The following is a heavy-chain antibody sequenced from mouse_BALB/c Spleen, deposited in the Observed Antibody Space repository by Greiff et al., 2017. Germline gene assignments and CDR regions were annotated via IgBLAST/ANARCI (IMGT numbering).Heavy chain of an antibody. CDR1: GFSLTSYG. CDR2: IWAGGST. CDR3: ARGEYYGSSNWYFDV. J-gene: IGHJ1*01. D-gene: IGHD1-1*01. Sequence: QVQLQQSGPGLVAPSQSLSITCTVSGFSLTSYGVHWVRQPPGKGLEWLGVIWAGGSTNYNSALMSRLSISKDNSKSQVFLKMNSLQTDDTAMYYCARGEYYGSSNWYFDVWGAGTTVTVSS. V-gene: IGHV2-9*02.